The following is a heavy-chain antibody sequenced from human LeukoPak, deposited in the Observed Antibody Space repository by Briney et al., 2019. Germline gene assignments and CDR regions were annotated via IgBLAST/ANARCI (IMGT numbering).Heavy chain of an antibody. V-gene: IGHV3-7*04. D-gene: IGHD2-8*02. Sequence: GASLRLSCAASGFTFSSYWMTWVRQAPGKGLEWVANINPDGSEKHYVDSVKGRFTISRDNAKSSLYLQMSSLRVEDTAVYYCAREGWRLSGVDIWGQGTLVTVS. CDR1: GFTFSSYW. CDR2: INPDGSEK. J-gene: IGHJ3*02. CDR3: AREGWRLSGVDI.